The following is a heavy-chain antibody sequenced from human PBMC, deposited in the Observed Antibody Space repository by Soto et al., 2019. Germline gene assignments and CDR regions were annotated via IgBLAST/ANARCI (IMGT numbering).Heavy chain of an antibody. D-gene: IGHD6-6*01. V-gene: IGHV3-9*01. CDR1: GFTFEDYA. CDR2: ISWNSGSI. Sequence: GMPMTLSCAASGFTFEDYAMHWVRQAPGKGLEWVSGISWNSGSIGYADSVKGRFTISRDNAKNSLYLQMNSLRAEDTALYYCAKGMVADRPLKFTSWGHRTMVSASS. J-gene: IGHJ5*01. CDR3: AKGMVADRPLKFTS.